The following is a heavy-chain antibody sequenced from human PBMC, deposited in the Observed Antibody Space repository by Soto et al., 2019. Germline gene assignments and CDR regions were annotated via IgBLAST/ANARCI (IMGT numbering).Heavy chain of an antibody. CDR3: ARGHSSGWFYFDY. Sequence: LRLSCAASGFTVSSNYMSWVRQAPGKGLEWVSVIYSGGSTYYADSLKGRFTISRDNSKNTRYLQMNSLRAEDTAVYYCARGHSSGWFYFDYWGQGTLVTVSS. J-gene: IGHJ4*02. D-gene: IGHD6-19*01. CDR1: GFTVSSNY. CDR2: IYSGGST. V-gene: IGHV3-53*01.